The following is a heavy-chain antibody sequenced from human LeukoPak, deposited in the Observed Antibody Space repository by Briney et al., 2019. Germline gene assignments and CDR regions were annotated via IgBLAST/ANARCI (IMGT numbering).Heavy chain of an antibody. Sequence: PSETLSLTCTVSGGSISSSSYYWGWLRQPPGKGLEWLGSIYYSGSTYYNPSLKSRVTISVDTSKNQFSLKLSSVTAADTAVYYCARGMGFDPWGQGTLVTVSS. V-gene: IGHV4-39*01. CDR1: GGSISSSSYY. CDR2: IYYSGST. J-gene: IGHJ5*02. D-gene: IGHD5-24*01. CDR3: ARGMGFDP.